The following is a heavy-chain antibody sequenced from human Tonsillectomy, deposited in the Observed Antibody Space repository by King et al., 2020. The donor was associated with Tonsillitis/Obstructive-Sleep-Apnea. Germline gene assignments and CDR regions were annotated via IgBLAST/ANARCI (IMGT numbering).Heavy chain of an antibody. Sequence: QLQESGPGLVKPSETLSLTCTVSGGSINNNNYYWAWMRQAPGKGPEWIGTMYYTGSTYYNPSLKTRVTISVDTSKNQFSLRLSSVAAADTALYYCARLAFLDYLPVYYFDYWGQGTLVTVSA. V-gene: IGHV4-39*01. CDR2: MYYTGST. D-gene: IGHD3-3*02. J-gene: IGHJ4*02. CDR1: GGSINNNNYY. CDR3: ARLAFLDYLPVYYFDY.